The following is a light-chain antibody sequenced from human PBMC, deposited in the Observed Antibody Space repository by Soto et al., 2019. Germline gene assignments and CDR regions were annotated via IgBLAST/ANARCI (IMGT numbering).Light chain of an antibody. V-gene: IGKV3-20*01. Sequence: EVVLTQSPGTLSLSPGDRATLSCRASQSISSTYLAWYQQKPGQAPRLLIYGASNRATGIPDRFSGSGSGTDFTLTIIRLEPEDFAVYYCQQCGRTFGPGTKVEIK. CDR3: QQCGRT. J-gene: IGKJ1*01. CDR1: QSISSTY. CDR2: GAS.